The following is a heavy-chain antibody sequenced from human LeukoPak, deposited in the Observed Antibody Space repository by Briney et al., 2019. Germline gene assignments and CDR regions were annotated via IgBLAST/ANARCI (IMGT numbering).Heavy chain of an antibody. V-gene: IGHV4-59*08. Sequence: SETLSLTCTVSGGSTSSYYWSWIRQPPGKGLEWIGYIYYSGSTNYNPSLKSRVTISVDTSKNQFSLKLSSVTAADTAVYSCARHYYYGSGSYPIDYWGQGTLVTVSS. CDR1: GGSTSSYY. CDR2: IYYSGST. CDR3: ARHYYYGSGSYPIDY. J-gene: IGHJ4*02. D-gene: IGHD3-10*01.